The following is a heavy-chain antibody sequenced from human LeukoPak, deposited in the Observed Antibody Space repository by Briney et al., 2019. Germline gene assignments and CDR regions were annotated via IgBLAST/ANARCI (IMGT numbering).Heavy chain of an antibody. D-gene: IGHD6-19*01. J-gene: IGHJ4*02. CDR2: ISSSSSYT. CDR3: ARVPRPVAAPDDY. CDR1: GFTFSDYY. V-gene: IGHV3-11*05. Sequence: PGGSLRLSCAASGFTFSDYYMSWIRQAPGKGLEWVSYISSSSSYTNYADSVKGRFTISRDNAKNSLYLQMSSLRAEDTAVYYCARVPRPVAAPDDYWGQGTLVTVSS.